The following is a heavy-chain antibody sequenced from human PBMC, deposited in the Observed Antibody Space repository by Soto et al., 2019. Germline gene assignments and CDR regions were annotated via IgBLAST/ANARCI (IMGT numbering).Heavy chain of an antibody. Sequence: SETLSLTCTVSGGSISSSSYYWGWIRQPPGKGLEWIGSIYYSGSTYYNPSLKSRVTISVDTSKNQFSLKLSSVTAADTAVYYCARRRITMVRGVIINVWFDPWGQGTLVTVSS. CDR2: IYYSGST. CDR1: GGSISSSSYY. J-gene: IGHJ5*02. CDR3: ARRRITMVRGVIINVWFDP. D-gene: IGHD3-10*01. V-gene: IGHV4-39*01.